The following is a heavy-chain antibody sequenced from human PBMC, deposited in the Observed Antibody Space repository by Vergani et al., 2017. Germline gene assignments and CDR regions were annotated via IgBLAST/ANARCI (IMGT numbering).Heavy chain of an antibody. Sequence: QLQLQESGSGLVKPSQTLSLTCAVSGGSISSGGYSWGWIRQPPGKGLEWIGYIYHSGSTYYNPSLKSRVTISVDRSKNQFSLKLSSVPAADTAVYYCARRSLGYSYAHIPRGFDPWGQGTLVTVSS. CDR3: ARRSLGYSYAHIPRGFDP. D-gene: IGHD5-18*01. V-gene: IGHV4-30-2*01. CDR1: GGSISSGGYS. CDR2: IYHSGST. J-gene: IGHJ5*02.